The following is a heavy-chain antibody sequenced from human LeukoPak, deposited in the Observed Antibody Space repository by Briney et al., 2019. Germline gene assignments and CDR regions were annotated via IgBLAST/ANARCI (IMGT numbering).Heavy chain of an antibody. V-gene: IGHV4-61*10. J-gene: IGHJ4*02. Sequence: SETLSLTCTVSGASISSGSYYWSWIRQPAGKGLEWIGEIYHSGSTNYNPSLKSRVTISVDKSKNQFSLKLSSVTAADTAVYYCASGGNPYYFDYWGQGTLVTVSS. CDR1: GASISSGSYY. D-gene: IGHD4-23*01. CDR3: ASGGNPYYFDY. CDR2: IYHSGST.